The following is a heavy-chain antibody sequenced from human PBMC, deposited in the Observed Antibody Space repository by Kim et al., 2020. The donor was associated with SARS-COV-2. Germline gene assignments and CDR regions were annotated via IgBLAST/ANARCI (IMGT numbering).Heavy chain of an antibody. CDR1: GFTFSSYG. Sequence: GSLRLSCAASGFTFSSYGMHWVRQAPGKGLEWVAVIWSDGTNKYYADSVKGRFTISRDNSKNTLFLQMNSLRAEDTAVYYCARARSGSYLFGYWGQGTLVTVSS. V-gene: IGHV3-33*08. CDR3: ARARSGSYLFGY. J-gene: IGHJ4*02. D-gene: IGHD1-26*01. CDR2: IWSDGTNK.